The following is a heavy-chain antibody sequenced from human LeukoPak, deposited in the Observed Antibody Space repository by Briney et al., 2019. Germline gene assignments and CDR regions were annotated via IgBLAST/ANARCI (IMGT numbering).Heavy chain of an antibody. V-gene: IGHV2-5*02. J-gene: IGHJ4*02. Sequence: SGPTLVKPTQTLTLTCTFSGFSLSTSGVGVGWIRQPPGKALEWLALIYWDDDKRYSPSLKSRLTITKDTSKNQVVLTMTNMDPVDTATYCCAHSHYGGNLGPFDYWGQGTLVTVSS. CDR2: IYWDDDK. D-gene: IGHD4-23*01. CDR1: GFSLSTSGVG. CDR3: AHSHYGGNLGPFDY.